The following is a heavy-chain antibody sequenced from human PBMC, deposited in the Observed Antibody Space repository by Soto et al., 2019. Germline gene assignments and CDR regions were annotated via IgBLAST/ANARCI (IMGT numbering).Heavy chain of an antibody. J-gene: IGHJ5*02. D-gene: IGHD2-15*01. CDR3: ARDGGGS. CDR2: INTDGSAT. V-gene: IGHV3-74*01. CDR1: GLTFSNYW. Sequence: GGSLRLSCAASGLTFSNYWMHWVRRVPGKGLVWVSRINTDGSATSYADSVKGRFTVSRDNARNTQYLQMNSLRAEDTAVYYCARDGGGSWGQGTLVTVSS.